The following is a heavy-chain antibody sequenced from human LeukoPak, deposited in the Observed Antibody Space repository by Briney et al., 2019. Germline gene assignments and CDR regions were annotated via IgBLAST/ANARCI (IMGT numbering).Heavy chain of an antibody. J-gene: IGHJ6*02. CDR3: ARDRVKWYYYGSGSTGPTPYYSYGMDV. V-gene: IGHV3-33*01. CDR2: IWYDGSNK. Sequence: PGRSLRLSCAASGFTFSSYGMHWVRQAPGKGLEWVAVIWYDGSNKYYADSVKGRFTISRDNSKNTLYLQMNSLRAEDTAVYYCARDRVKWYYYGSGSTGPTPYYSYGMDVWGQGTTVTVSS. D-gene: IGHD3-10*01. CDR1: GFTFSSYG.